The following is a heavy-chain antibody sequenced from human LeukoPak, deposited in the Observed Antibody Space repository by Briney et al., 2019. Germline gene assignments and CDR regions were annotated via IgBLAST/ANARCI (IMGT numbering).Heavy chain of an antibody. J-gene: IGHJ3*02. CDR2: ISAYNGNT. Sequence: ASVKVSCKASGYTFTSYGISWVRQAPGQGLEWMGWISAYNGNTNYAQKLQGRVTMTTDTSTSTAYMELRSLRSDDTAVYYCARDLYYYDSSGRDALDIWGQGTMVTVSS. V-gene: IGHV1-18*01. CDR3: ARDLYYYDSSGRDALDI. D-gene: IGHD3-22*01. CDR1: GYTFTSYG.